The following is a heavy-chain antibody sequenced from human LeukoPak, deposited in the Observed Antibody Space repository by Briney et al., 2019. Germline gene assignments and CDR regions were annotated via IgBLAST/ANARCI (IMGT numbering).Heavy chain of an antibody. J-gene: IGHJ6*02. CDR2: ISYDGSNK. CDR3: ARDFTPEYYYYGMDV. CDR1: GFTHSSYA. Sequence: GRSLRLSCAASGFTHSSYAMHWVRHAPGKGLEWVTFISYDGSNKYYADSVKRRFTISRDNSKNTLYLQMNSLRAEDTAVYYCARDFTPEYYYYGMDVWGQGTTVTVSS. V-gene: IGHV3-30-3*01.